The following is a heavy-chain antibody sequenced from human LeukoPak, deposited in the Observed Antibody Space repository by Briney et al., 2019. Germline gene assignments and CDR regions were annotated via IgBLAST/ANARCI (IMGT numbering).Heavy chain of an antibody. J-gene: IGHJ4*02. V-gene: IGHV4-61*02. Sequence: SETLSLTCTVSGGSISSGSYYWSWIRQPAGKGLEWIGRIYTSGSTNYNPSLKSRVTISVDTSKNQFSLKLSSVTAADTAVYYCARKLELYPYYFDYWGQGTLVTVSS. CDR1: GGSISSGSYY. CDR2: IYTSGST. CDR3: ARKLELYPYYFDY. D-gene: IGHD1-7*01.